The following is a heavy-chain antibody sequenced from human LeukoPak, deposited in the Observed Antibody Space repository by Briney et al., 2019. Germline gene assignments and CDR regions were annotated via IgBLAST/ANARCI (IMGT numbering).Heavy chain of an antibody. CDR2: TYYRSKWYN. J-gene: IGHJ4*02. Sequence: SGPGLVKPSQTLSLTCAISGDSVSSNSAAWNWIRQSHSRGLEWLGRTYYRSKWYNDYAVSVKSRITINPDTSKNQFSLQLNSVTPEDTAVYYCARGRPRLTYYYGSGSYLDYWGQGTLVTVSS. CDR1: GDSVSSNSAA. CDR3: ARGRPRLTYYYGSGSYLDY. D-gene: IGHD3-10*01. V-gene: IGHV6-1*01.